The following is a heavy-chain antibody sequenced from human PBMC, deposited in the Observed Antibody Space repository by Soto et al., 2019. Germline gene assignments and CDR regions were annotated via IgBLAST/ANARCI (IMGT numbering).Heavy chain of an antibody. CDR3: AKDLVGTTVTLFDY. CDR1: GFTFSSYA. Sequence: GSLRLSCAASGFTFSSYAMSWVRQAPGKGLEWVSTISGTAGSTHSADSVKGRFTISRDNSKNTLYLQMNSLRAEDTAVYFCAKDLVGTTVTLFDYWGQGTLVTVSS. J-gene: IGHJ4*02. CDR2: ISGTAGST. V-gene: IGHV3-23*01. D-gene: IGHD4-17*01.